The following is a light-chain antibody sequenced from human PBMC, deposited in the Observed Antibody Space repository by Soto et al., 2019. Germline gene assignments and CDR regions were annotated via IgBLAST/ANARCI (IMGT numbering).Light chain of an antibody. CDR3: QKYNSPPRT. Sequence: DIQMTQSPSSLSASVGDRVTITCRASQGIGKYLAWYQQKPGKVPKLLIYAASTLQSGVPSRFSGRGSETDFTLTIRSLQPEDFATYYCQKYNSPPRTFGPGTKV. V-gene: IGKV1-27*01. J-gene: IGKJ1*01. CDR2: AAS. CDR1: QGIGKY.